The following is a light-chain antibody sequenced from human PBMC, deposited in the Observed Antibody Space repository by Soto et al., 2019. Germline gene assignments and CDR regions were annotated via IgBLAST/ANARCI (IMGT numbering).Light chain of an antibody. V-gene: IGLV2-11*01. Sequence: QSALTQPRSVSGSPGQSVTISCTGTSSDVGGYNYVSWYQQHPGKAPKLMIYDVSKRPSGVPDRFSGSKSGNTASLTISGLQAEYEADYYGCSYAGSYTLVVGGGTKLTVL. CDR3: CSYAGSYTLV. CDR1: SSDVGGYNY. J-gene: IGLJ2*01. CDR2: DVS.